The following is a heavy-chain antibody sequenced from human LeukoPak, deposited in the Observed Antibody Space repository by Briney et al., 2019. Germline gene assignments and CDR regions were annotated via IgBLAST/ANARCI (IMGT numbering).Heavy chain of an antibody. V-gene: IGHV1-2*02. CDR1: GYTFTGYY. Sequence: ASVKVCCKASGYTFTGYYMHWVRQAHGQGIEWMGWINPNSGGTNYAQKSQGRVTMTRDTSISTAYMELSRLRSDDTAVYYCALAAAGNPFDYWGQGTLVTVSS. J-gene: IGHJ4*02. D-gene: IGHD6-13*01. CDR3: ALAAAGNPFDY. CDR2: INPNSGGT.